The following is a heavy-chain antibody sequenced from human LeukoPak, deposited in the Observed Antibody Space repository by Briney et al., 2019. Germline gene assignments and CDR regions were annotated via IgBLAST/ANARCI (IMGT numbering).Heavy chain of an antibody. CDR1: GFSLSTSGMR. D-gene: IGHD3-10*01. V-gene: IGHV2-70*04. CDR3: ALSMGDYGSGSYYY. CDR2: IDCDDDK. J-gene: IGHJ4*02. Sequence: SGPALVKPTQTLTLTCTFSGFSLSTSGMRVSWIRQPPGKALEWLARIDCDDDKFYSTSLKTRLTISKDTSKNQVVLTMTNMDPVDTATYYCALSMGDYGSGSYYYWGQGTLVTVSS.